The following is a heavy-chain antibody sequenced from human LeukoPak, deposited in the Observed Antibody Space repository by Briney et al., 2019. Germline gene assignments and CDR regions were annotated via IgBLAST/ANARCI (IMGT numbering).Heavy chain of an antibody. CDR3: ARDLDSGSYNWFDP. CDR2: IIPILGIA. D-gene: IGHD1-26*01. Sequence: SVKVSCKASRGTFSSYAISWVRPAPGQGLEWVGGIIPILGIANYAQKFQGRVTIIADKSTSTAYMELSSLRSEDTAVYYCARDLDSGSYNWFDPWGQGTLVTVSS. V-gene: IGHV1-69*10. J-gene: IGHJ5*02. CDR1: RGTFSSYA.